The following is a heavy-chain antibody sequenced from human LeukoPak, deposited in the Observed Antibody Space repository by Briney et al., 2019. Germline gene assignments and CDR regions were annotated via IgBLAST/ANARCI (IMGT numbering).Heavy chain of an antibody. D-gene: IGHD2-2*03. CDR2: ISDDGSSK. CDR1: GFTFSNHA. V-gene: IGHV3-30*04. CDR3: ARVDDLDAFDI. Sequence: PGGSLRLSCVTSGFTFSNHAMHWVRHGPGKGLEWVAVISDDGSSKLYADSVKGRFTIFRDNSKNTLFLQINSLRPEDTAVYYCARVDDLDAFDIRGQGTLVTVSS. J-gene: IGHJ3*02.